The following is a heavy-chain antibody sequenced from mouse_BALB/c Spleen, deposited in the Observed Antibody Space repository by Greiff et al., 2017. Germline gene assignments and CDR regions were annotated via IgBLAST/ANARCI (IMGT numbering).Heavy chain of an antibody. V-gene: IGHV1-18*01. CDR2: INPNNGGT. Sequence: EVQLQQSGPELVKPGASVTIPCKASGYTFTDYNMDWVKQSHGKSLEWIGDINPNNGGTIYNQKFKGKATLTVDKSSSTAYMELRSLTSEDTAVYYCARGYYGSSAGFAYWGQGTLVTVSA. CDR3: ARGYYGSSAGFAY. J-gene: IGHJ3*01. CDR1: GYTFTDYN. D-gene: IGHD1-1*01.